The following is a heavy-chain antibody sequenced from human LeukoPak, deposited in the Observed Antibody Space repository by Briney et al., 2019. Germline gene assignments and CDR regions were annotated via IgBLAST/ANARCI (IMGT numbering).Heavy chain of an antibody. V-gene: IGHV1-69*04. Sequence: RASVKVSCKASGGTFSSYAISWVRQAPGQGLEWMGRIIPILGIANYAQKFQGRVTITADKSTSTAYMELSSLRSEDTAVYYCARGGGNSGVYDIWGQGTMVTVSS. D-gene: IGHD4-23*01. CDR3: ARGGGNSGVYDI. J-gene: IGHJ3*02. CDR2: IIPILGIA. CDR1: GGTFSSYA.